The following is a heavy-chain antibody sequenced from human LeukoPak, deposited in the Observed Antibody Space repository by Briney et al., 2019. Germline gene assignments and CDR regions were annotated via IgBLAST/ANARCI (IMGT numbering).Heavy chain of an antibody. CDR3: AKSPVGQWLVRVSPFDY. J-gene: IGHJ4*02. D-gene: IGHD6-19*01. Sequence: GGSLRLSCAASGFTFSSYAMSWVRQAPGKGLEWVSAISGSGGSTYYAGSVKGRFTISRDNSKNTLYLQMNSLRAEDTAVYYCAKSPVGQWLVRVSPFDYWGQGTLVTVSS. CDR2: ISGSGGST. V-gene: IGHV3-23*01. CDR1: GFTFSSYA.